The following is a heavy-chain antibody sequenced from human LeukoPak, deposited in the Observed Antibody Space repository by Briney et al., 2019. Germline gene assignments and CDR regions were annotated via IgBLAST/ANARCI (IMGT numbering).Heavy chain of an antibody. CDR1: GGSFSGYY. CDR2: INHSGST. V-gene: IGHV4-34*01. Sequence: SETLSLTCAVYGGSFSGYYWSWVRQPPGKGLEWIGEINHSGSTNYNPSLKSRVTMSVDTSKNQFSLKLSSVTAADTAVYYCARSNYVWGSYRPRQSDAFDIWGQGTMVTVSS. D-gene: IGHD3-16*02. CDR3: ARSNYVWGSYRPRQSDAFDI. J-gene: IGHJ3*02.